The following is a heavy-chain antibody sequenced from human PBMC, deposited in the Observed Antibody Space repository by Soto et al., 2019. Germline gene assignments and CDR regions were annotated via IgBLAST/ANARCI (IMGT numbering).Heavy chain of an antibody. D-gene: IGHD3-10*01. CDR1: GGSIRSPNFS. CDR2: IYYNGTT. V-gene: IGHV4-61*01. CDR3: ARGRHRLWFGELPKADLFDL. Sequence: SETLSLTCTVIGGSIRSPNFSWSWIRQHPGKGPEWIGNIYYNGTTTYSPSLESRVTISVDTSKNQFSLKLSSVTAADTAVYYCARGRHRLWFGELPKADLFDLSGQGTPVLVSA. J-gene: IGHJ5*02.